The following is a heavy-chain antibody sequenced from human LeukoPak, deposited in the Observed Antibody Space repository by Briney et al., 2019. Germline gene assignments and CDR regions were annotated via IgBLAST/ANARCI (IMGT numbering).Heavy chain of an antibody. J-gene: IGHJ4*02. CDR1: GSSISSYY. CDR3: ARVPYGSGSTPFDY. Sequence: SETLSLPCPALGSSISSYYWSLIRQPPGKGLEWIGYIYYSGSTNYNPSLKSRVTVSVDTSKNQFSLKLSSVTAADTAVYYCARVPYGSGSTPFDYWGQGTLVTVSS. D-gene: IGHD3-10*01. CDR2: IYYSGST. V-gene: IGHV4-59*01.